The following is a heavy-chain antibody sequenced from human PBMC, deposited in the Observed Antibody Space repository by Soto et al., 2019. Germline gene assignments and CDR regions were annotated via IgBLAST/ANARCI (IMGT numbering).Heavy chain of an antibody. V-gene: IGHV1-69*13. J-gene: IGHJ4*02. CDR1: GGTFSRYA. Sequence: GASVKVSCKASGGTFSRYAISWVRQAPGQGLEWMGGIIPLFGTANYAQRFQGRVRITADESTTTVYMELRGLRSEDTAVYYCARGVHLDSGGYYYFYWGQGTLVTVSS. CDR2: IIPLFGTA. D-gene: IGHD3-22*01. CDR3: ARGVHLDSGGYYYFY.